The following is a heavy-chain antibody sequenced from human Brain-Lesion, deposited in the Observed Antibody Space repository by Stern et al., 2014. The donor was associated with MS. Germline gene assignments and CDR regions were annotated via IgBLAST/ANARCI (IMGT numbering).Heavy chain of an antibody. J-gene: IGHJ4*02. CDR2: INHSGRI. D-gene: IGHD2-21*01. V-gene: IGHV4-34*01. Sequence: QVQLQQWGAGLLKPSETLSLTCGVYGGSFSGYYWTWIRQPPGKGLEWSGEINHSGRINYNPSLESRVTMSVDTSKHQLSLRLSSATAADTAVYYCARDVGGAFDYWGQGTLVTVSS. CDR1: GGSFSGYY. CDR3: ARDVGGAFDY.